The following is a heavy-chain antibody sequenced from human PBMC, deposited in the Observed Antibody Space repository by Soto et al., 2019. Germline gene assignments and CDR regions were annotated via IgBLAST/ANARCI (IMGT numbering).Heavy chain of an antibody. CDR2: IYHSGST. Sequence: PSETLSLTCAVSGGSISSSNWWSWVRRPPGKELEWIGEIYHSGSTNYNPSLQSRVTISVDKSKNQFSLKLDSVTAADTAVYYCAKDRGGGSAWYKEASFDYWGQGTLVTAPQ. J-gene: IGHJ4*02. CDR3: AKDRGGGSAWYKEASFDY. D-gene: IGHD6-19*01. CDR1: GGSISSSNW. V-gene: IGHV4-4*02.